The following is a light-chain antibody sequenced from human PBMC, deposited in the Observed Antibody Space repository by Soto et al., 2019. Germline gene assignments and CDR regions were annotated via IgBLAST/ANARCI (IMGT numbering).Light chain of an antibody. J-gene: IGKJ4*01. CDR2: DAS. Sequence: DIQLTQSPSSLSASVVDRVTITCRASQGIRNDLGWYQQKPGKAPKLLIYDASNLESGVPSRFSGSGSGTDFTLTISSLQPEDFATYYCQQSYSTPLTFGGGTKVDIK. V-gene: IGKV1-39*01. CDR1: QGIRND. CDR3: QQSYSTPLT.